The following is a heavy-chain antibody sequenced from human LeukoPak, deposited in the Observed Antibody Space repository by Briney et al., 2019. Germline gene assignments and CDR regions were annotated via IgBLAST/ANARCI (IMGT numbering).Heavy chain of an antibody. CDR3: ARVDSSGWYLGFDP. D-gene: IGHD6-19*01. Sequence: SETLSLTCTVSGYSISSGYYWGWIRQPPGKGLEWIGYIYYSGSTNYNPSLKSRVTISVDTSKNQFSLKLSSVTAADTAVYYCARVDSSGWYLGFDPWGQGTLVTVSS. CDR1: GYSISSGYY. V-gene: IGHV4-61*01. CDR2: IYYSGST. J-gene: IGHJ5*02.